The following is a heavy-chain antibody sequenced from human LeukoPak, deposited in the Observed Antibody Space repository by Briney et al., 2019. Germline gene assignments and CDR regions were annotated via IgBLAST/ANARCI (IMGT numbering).Heavy chain of an antibody. CDR1: GGSISSGGYS. D-gene: IGHD3-22*01. CDR2: IYHSGST. V-gene: IGHV4-30-2*01. J-gene: IGHJ4*02. CDR3: ARARPHYYDSSGYYYFDY. Sequence: SETLSLTCAVSGGSISSGGYSWSWIRQPPGKGLEWIGYIYHSGSTYYNPSLKSRVTISVDRSKNQFYLKLSSVTAADTAVYYCARARPHYYDSSGYYYFDYWGQGTLVTVSS.